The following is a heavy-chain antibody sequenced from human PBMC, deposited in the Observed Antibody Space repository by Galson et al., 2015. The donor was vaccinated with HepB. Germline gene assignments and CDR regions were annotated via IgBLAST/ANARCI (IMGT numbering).Heavy chain of an antibody. Sequence: SLRLSCAASEFILSMYWMNWVRQAPGKGLEWVANIKEDGSEKNYVDSVKGRFTISRDNAKNSLYLQMNSLRAEDTAIYYCARVKRGEWYSFYYYGMDVWGQRTLVTVSS. CDR2: IKEDGSEK. CDR1: EFILSMYW. CDR3: ARVKRGEWYSFYYYGMDV. D-gene: IGHD3-10*01. V-gene: IGHV3-7*05. J-gene: IGHJ6*02.